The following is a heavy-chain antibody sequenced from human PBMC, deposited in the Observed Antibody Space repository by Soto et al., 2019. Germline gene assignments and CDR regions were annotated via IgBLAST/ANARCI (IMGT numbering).Heavy chain of an antibody. D-gene: IGHD5-12*01. CDR3: ARVRDGYIAFYYGMDV. CDR1: GYTFTSYY. CDR2: INPSGGST. Sequence: QVQLVQSGAEVKKPGASVKVSCKASGYTFTSYYIHWVRQAPGQGLEWMGIINPSGGSTRYAQKFQGRVNLTGDTSTSTGYMEPSSLRSEDTAVYYCARVRDGYIAFYYGMDVWGQGTTVTVSS. V-gene: IGHV1-46*01. J-gene: IGHJ6*02.